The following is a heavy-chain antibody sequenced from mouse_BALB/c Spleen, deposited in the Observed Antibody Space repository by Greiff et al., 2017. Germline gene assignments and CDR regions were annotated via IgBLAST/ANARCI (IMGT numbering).Heavy chain of an antibody. J-gene: IGHJ4*01. CDR1: GFSLTSYG. CDR3: AREAGYYAMDY. V-gene: IGHV2-9*02. CDR2: IWAGGST. D-gene: IGHD3-3*01. Sequence: VKLVESGPGLVAPSQSLSITCTVSGFSLTSYGVHWVRQPPGKGLEWLGVIWAGGSTNYNSALMSRLSISKDNSKSQVFLKMNSLQTDDTAMYYCAREAGYYAMDYWGQGTSVTVSS.